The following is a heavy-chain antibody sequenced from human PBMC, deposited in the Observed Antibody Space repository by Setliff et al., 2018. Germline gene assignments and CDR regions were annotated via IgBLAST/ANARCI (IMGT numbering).Heavy chain of an antibody. CDR3: ARTCSGSGCYAGLES. Sequence: GGSLRLSCAASGFTFSTYRMHWVRQAPGKGLEWVAVIWDDGGNKYHADSVKGRFTISRDNSKNTLYLQMSSLRPDDTAVYYCARTCSGSGCYAGLESWGQGTPVTVSS. D-gene: IGHD2-15*01. V-gene: IGHV3-33*08. J-gene: IGHJ4*02. CDR2: IWDDGGNK. CDR1: GFTFSTYR.